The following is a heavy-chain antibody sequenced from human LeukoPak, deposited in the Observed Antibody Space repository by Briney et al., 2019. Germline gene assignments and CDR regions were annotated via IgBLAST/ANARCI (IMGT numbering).Heavy chain of an antibody. J-gene: IGHJ4*02. Sequence: GGSLRLSCEVSGFTFSSYHMNWVRQAPGKGLEWVSSIGSSGSYIYYADSLTGRFTISRDNAKNSLYLQMNSLRAEDTAVYYCARETYYYGSGSYYIGGPDRRLPYYFDYWGQGTLVTVSS. CDR3: ARETYYYGSGSYYIGGPDRRLPYYFDY. CDR1: GFTFSSYH. CDR2: IGSSGSYI. V-gene: IGHV3-21*04. D-gene: IGHD3-10*01.